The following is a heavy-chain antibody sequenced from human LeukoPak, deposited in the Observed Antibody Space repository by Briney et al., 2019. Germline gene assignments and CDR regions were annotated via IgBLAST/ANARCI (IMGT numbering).Heavy chain of an antibody. V-gene: IGHV3-9*01. CDR1: GFTFDDYA. CDR2: ISWNSGSI. Sequence: SGRSLRLSCAASGFTFDDYAMHWVRQAPGKGLEWVSGISWNSGSIGYADSVKGRFTISRDNAKNSLYLQMNSLRAEDTAVYYCARDIVVVPAARYCSGGSCQDGMDVWGQGTTVTVSS. J-gene: IGHJ6*02. CDR3: ARDIVVVPAARYCSGGSCQDGMDV. D-gene: IGHD2-15*01.